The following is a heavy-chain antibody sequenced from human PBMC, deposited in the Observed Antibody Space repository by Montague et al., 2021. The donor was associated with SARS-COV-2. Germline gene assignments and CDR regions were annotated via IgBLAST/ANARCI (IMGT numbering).Heavy chain of an antibody. CDR3: AGDFGPYSSGWGYYYDMDV. V-gene: IGHV4-31*03. J-gene: IGHJ6*02. CDR1: GGSISSGGYY. D-gene: IGHD6-19*01. CDR2: IYYSGST. Sequence: TLSLTCTVSGGSISSGGYYWSWIRQHPGKGLEWIGYIYYSGSTYYNPSLKSRVTISVDTSKNQFSLKLSSVTAADTAVYYCAGDFGPYSSGWGYYYDMDVWGQGTTVTVSS.